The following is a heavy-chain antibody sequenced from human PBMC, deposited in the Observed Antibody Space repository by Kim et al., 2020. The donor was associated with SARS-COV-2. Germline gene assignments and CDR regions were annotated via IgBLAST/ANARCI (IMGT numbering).Heavy chain of an antibody. Sequence: SETLSLTCAVYGGSFSGYYWSWIRQPPGKGLEWIGEINHSGSTNYNPSLKSRVTISVDTSKNQFSLKLSSVTAADTAVYYCARGQRGWSYYGSGSYPIFDYWGQGTLVTVSS. V-gene: IGHV4-34*01. D-gene: IGHD3-10*01. J-gene: IGHJ4*02. CDR3: ARGQRGWSYYGSGSYPIFDY. CDR2: INHSGST. CDR1: GGSFSGYY.